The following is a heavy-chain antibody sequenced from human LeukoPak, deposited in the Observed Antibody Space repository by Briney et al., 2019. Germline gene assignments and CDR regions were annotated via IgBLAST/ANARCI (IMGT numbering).Heavy chain of an antibody. V-gene: IGHV1-69*13. CDR3: ARVTLSRYFDWGNYYGMDV. CDR1: GGTFSSYG. J-gene: IGHJ6*02. D-gene: IGHD3-9*01. CDR2: IIPIFGTA. Sequence: ASVNVSCKASGGTFSSYGISWVRQAPGQGLEWMGGIIPIFGTANYAQKFQGRVTITADASTTTAYMELSSLRSEDTAVYYCARVTLSRYFDWGNYYGMDVWGQGTTVTVSS.